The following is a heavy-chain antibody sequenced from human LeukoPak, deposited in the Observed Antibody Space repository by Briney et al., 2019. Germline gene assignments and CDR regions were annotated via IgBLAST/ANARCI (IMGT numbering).Heavy chain of an antibody. V-gene: IGHV3-64*01. CDR1: GFTFSTYD. J-gene: IGHJ4*02. CDR2: ISSNGGTT. CDR3: ARRVPSQVITDYFDY. D-gene: IGHD3-16*01. Sequence: GGSLRLSCVASGFTFSTYDMHWVRQAPGKGLEYVSVISSNGGTTYYANSVKGRFTISRDNSKNTLYLQMGSLRVDDMAVYYCARRVPSQVITDYFDYWGQGTLVTVSS.